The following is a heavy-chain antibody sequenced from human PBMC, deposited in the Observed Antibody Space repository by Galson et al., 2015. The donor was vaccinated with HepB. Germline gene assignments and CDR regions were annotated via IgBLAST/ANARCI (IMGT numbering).Heavy chain of an antibody. CDR3: TRGLGL. D-gene: IGHD3/OR15-3a*01. Sequence: GSLRLSCAASGFTSSDYYMDWVRQAPGKGPEWIGRTGNKPSSYTTQYAASVKGRFTISRDDSKNSLYLRMNSLKTEDTAVYYCTRGLGLWGQGTLVTVSS. J-gene: IGHJ4*02. V-gene: IGHV3-72*01. CDR1: GFTSSDYY. CDR2: TGNKPSSYTT.